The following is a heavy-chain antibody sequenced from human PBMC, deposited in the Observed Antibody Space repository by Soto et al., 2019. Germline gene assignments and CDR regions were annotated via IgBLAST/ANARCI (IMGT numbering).Heavy chain of an antibody. CDR2: IYYSGST. D-gene: IGHD5-18*01. J-gene: IGHJ6*02. CDR3: ARQGIQLWYDYYYYYGMDV. CDR1: GGSISSSSYY. Sequence: QLQLQESGPGLVKPSETLSLTCTVSGGSISSSSYYWGWIRQPPGKGLEWIGSIYYSGSTYYNPSLKSRVTISVDTSKNQFSLKLSSVTAADTAVYYCARQGIQLWYDYYYYYGMDVWGQGTTVTVSS. V-gene: IGHV4-39*01.